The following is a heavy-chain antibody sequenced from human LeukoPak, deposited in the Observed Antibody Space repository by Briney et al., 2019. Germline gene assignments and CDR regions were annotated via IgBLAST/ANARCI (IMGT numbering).Heavy chain of an antibody. CDR1: GFTFSSYE. V-gene: IGHV3-48*03. D-gene: IGHD3-10*01. CDR2: ISSSGSTK. CDR3: ARAFGSGSYSF. Sequence: GGSLRLSCAASGFTFSSYEMNWVRQAPGRGLEWVSYISSSGSTKYYADSVKDRITISRDNAKKSMYLQMNSLRAEDTAVYYRARAFGSGSYSFWGQGTLVSVSS. J-gene: IGHJ4*02.